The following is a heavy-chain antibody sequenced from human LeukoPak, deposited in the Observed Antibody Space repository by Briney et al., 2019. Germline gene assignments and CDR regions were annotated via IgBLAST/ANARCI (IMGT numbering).Heavy chain of an antibody. D-gene: IGHD1-1*01. CDR3: ATAGAFYFQN. CDR2: IDGDARTI. J-gene: IGHJ4*02. V-gene: IGHV3-74*01. Sequence: GGSLRLSCSASGFTFSTTWVHWVRQAPGQGLVWVSRIDGDARTIDYADSVKGRFIISRDNAKNTLYLQMNSLRPEDTAVYYCATAGAFYFQNWGQGTLVTVSS. CDR1: GFTFSTTW.